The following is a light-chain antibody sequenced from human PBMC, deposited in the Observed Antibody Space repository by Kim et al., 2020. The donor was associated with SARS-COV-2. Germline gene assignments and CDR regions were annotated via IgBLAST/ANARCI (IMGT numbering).Light chain of an antibody. CDR3: QQYHLYPVT. J-gene: IGKJ2*01. Sequence: DIQMTQFPSTLSASVGDRVTIACRASQGINSWLAWYQQKPGKAPRLLIYQASTLEGGVPSRFSGSGSGTHFTLTISSLQPDDLATYYCQQYHLYPVTFGQGTKLEI. CDR2: QAS. CDR1: QGINSW. V-gene: IGKV1-5*03.